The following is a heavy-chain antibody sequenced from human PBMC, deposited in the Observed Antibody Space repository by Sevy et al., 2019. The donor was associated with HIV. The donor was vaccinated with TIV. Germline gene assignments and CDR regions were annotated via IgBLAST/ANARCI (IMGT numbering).Heavy chain of an antibody. CDR2: IGSTGPTI. V-gene: IGHV3-48*02. J-gene: IGHJ4*02. CDR1: GFAFSAYW. D-gene: IGHD6-19*01. CDR3: ARPGSGWFEFDS. Sequence: GGSLRLSCSASGFAFSAYWMVWVRQAPGKGLEWVSNIGSTGPTIYYADSVKGRFTISRDNAKNSLYLQMNSLREEDTAVYYCARPGSGWFEFDSWGQGTLVTVSS.